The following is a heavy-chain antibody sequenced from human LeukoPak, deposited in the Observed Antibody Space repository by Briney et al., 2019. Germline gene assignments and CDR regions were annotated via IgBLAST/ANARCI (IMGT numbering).Heavy chain of an antibody. J-gene: IGHJ4*01. CDR2: VSDTGST. D-gene: IGHD4-11*01. V-gene: IGHV4-59*01. Sequence: PETLSLTCTVSGGSINNYWSWIRQPPGKGLEWIGYVSDTGSTNYNPSLKSRVTISVDTSKNQFYLKLTSVTAADTAVYYCARTTTTFDDWGHGTLVTVSS. CDR3: ARTTTTFDD. CDR1: GGSINNY.